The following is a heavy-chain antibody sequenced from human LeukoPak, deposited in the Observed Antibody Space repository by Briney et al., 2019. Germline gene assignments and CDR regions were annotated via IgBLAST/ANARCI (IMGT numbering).Heavy chain of an antibody. CDR3: AREGAFGDSSSWYAGVTQPNFDY. Sequence: ASVKVSCKASGYTFTSYGISWVRQAPGQGLEWMGWISAYNGNTNYAQKLQGRVTMTTDTSTSTAYMELGSLRSDDTAVYYCAREGAFGDSSSWYAGVTQPNFDYWGQGTLVTVSS. CDR1: GYTFTSYG. D-gene: IGHD6-13*01. J-gene: IGHJ4*02. V-gene: IGHV1-18*01. CDR2: ISAYNGNT.